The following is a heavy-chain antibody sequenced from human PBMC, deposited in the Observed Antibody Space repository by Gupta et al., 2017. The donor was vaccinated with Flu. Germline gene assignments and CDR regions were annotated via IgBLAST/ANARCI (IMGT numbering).Heavy chain of an antibody. J-gene: IGHJ5*02. Sequence: EVKKPGSSVKVSCKASGGTFSSYTISWVRQAPGQGLEWMGRIIPILGIANYAQKFQGRVTITADKSTSTAYMELSSLRSEDTAVYYCARVRGGYDFWSGYGWFDPWGQGTLVTVSS. CDR3: ARVRGGYDFWSGYGWFDP. CDR2: IIPILGIA. D-gene: IGHD3-3*01. CDR1: GGTFSSYT. V-gene: IGHV1-69*02.